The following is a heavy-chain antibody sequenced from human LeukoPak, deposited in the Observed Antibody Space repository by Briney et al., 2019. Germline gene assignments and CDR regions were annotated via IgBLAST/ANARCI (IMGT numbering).Heavy chain of an antibody. CDR2: IYYSGST. V-gene: IGHV4-59*01. D-gene: IGHD5-18*01. CDR3: ARDHGYV. J-gene: IGHJ4*02. CDR1: GGPISSYY. Sequence: SETLSLTCTVSGGPISSYYWSWIRQPPGKGLEWIGYIYYSGSTNYNPSLKSRVTISVDTSKNQFSLKLSSVTAADTAVYYCARDHGYVWGQGTLVTVSS.